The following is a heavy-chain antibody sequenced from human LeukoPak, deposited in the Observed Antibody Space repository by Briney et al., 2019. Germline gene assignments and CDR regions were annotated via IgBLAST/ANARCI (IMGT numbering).Heavy chain of an antibody. CDR3: AKDSSTDFWSGYSLRLTYYYYMDV. CDR2: IKQDGSEK. CDR1: GFTFSNYW. V-gene: IGHV3-7*03. Sequence: GGSLRLSCAASGFTFSNYWMSWVRQAPGKGLEWVANIKQDGSEKYYVDSVKGRFTISRDNSKNSLYLQMDSLRAEDTAVYYCAKDSSTDFWSGYSLRLTYYYYMDVWGKGTTVTVSS. J-gene: IGHJ6*03. D-gene: IGHD3-3*01.